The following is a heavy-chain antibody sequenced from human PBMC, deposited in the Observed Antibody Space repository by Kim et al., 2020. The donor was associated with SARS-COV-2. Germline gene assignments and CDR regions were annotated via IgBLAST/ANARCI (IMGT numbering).Heavy chain of an antibody. J-gene: IGHJ6*02. Sequence: GGSLRLSCAASGFTFRNYWMHWVRQAPGEGLVWVSRINSDGSSRTNADSVKGRFTISRDNAKNTLYLQMNSLRAEDTAVYYCAREMDSSGYYGYNYYGKDVWGQGTTVTVSS. D-gene: IGHD3-3*01. CDR1: GFTFRNYW. CDR2: INSDGSSR. V-gene: IGHV3-74*03. CDR3: AREMDSSGYYGYNYYGKDV.